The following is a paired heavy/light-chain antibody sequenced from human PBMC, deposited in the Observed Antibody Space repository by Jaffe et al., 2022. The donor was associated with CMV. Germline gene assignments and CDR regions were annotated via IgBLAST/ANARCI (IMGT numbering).Light chain of an antibody. V-gene: IGKV1-12*01. Sequence: DIQMTQSPSSVSASVGDRVTITCRASQGISSWLAWYQQKPGKAPKLLIYAASSLHSGVPSRFSGSGSGTDFTLTISSLQPEDFATYYCQQANSFPWTFGQGTKVEI. CDR1: QGISSW. CDR2: AAS. CDR3: QQANSFPWT. J-gene: IGKJ1*01.
Heavy chain of an antibody. V-gene: IGHV3-21*01. CDR3: ARGLVLWGSPPNYYYGMDV. CDR2: MSRSSIYI. J-gene: IGHJ6*02. Sequence: EVQLVESGGGLVKPGGSLSLSCAAAGFTSSNYSMNWVRQAPGKGLEWVSSMSRSSIYIYYADSVKGRFTISRDNARNLLYLEMDSLRAEDTAVYYCARGLVLWGSPPNYYYGMDVWGQGTTVTVSS. D-gene: IGHD3-16*01. CDR1: GFTSSNYS.